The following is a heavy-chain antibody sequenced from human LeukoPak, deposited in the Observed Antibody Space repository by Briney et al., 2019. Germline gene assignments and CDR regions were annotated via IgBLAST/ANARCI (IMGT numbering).Heavy chain of an antibody. Sequence: ASVTVPCTASGYTFTSYYMHWVRQAPGQGLEWMGIINPSGGSTSYAQKFQGRVTMTRDTSTSTVYMELSSLRSEDTAVYYCARDRLQLPLDVWGQGTTVTVSS. D-gene: IGHD5-24*01. J-gene: IGHJ6*02. CDR2: INPSGGST. CDR1: GYTFTSYY. CDR3: ARDRLQLPLDV. V-gene: IGHV1-46*01.